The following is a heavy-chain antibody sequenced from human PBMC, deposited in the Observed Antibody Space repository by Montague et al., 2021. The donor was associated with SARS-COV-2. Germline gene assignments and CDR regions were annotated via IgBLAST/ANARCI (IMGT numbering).Heavy chain of an antibody. CDR2: ISYDGSNK. CDR1: GFSFSNYG. D-gene: IGHD2-2*01. J-gene: IGHJ3*01. V-gene: IGHV3-30*18. CDR3: AKGVSQLLMRDASDL. Sequence: SLRLSCAASGFSFSNYGMHWVRQAPGKGLEWVAVISYDGSNKYYADSVKGRFTISRDNSKNTLYLQMNSLRAEDTAVYYCAKGVSQLLMRDASDLWGQGTVVTVSS.